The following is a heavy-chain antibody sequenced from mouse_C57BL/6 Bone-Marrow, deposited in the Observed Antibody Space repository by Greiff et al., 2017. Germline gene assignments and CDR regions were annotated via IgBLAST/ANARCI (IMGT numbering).Heavy chain of an antibody. Sequence: QVQLQQPGAELVKPGASVKMSCKASGYTFTSYWITWVKQRPGQGLEWIGDIYPGSGSTNYNEKFKSKATLTVDTSSSTAYMQLSSLTSEGAAVYDCARRGSGHGFAYWGQGTLVTVSA. CDR3: ARRGSGHGFAY. CDR1: GYTFTSYW. D-gene: IGHD3-2*02. J-gene: IGHJ3*01. CDR2: IYPGSGST. V-gene: IGHV1-55*01.